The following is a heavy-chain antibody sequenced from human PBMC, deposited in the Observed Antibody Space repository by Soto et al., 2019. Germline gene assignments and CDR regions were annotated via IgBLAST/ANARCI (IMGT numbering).Heavy chain of an antibody. CDR1: GGSFGANY. V-gene: IGHV4-59*13. Sequence: PSETLSLTCTISGGSFGANYWSWIRQAPGKGLEWIGYTYHTGSTKYNASLKSRATISVDTSKNQFSLTLNSAAAADTAVYYCATDSAGRGPFDPWGQGILVTVSS. J-gene: IGHJ5*02. CDR3: ATDSAGRGPFDP. D-gene: IGHD3-10*01. CDR2: TYHTGST.